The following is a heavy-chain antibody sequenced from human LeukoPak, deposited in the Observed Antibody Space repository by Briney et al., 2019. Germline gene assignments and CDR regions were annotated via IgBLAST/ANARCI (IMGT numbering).Heavy chain of an antibody. CDR3: ARVAIFGVVVTKFDP. J-gene: IGHJ5*02. Sequence: ASVKVSCKASGYTFPSYFMHWVRQAPGQGLEWMGWISAYNGNTNYAQKLQGRVTMTTDTSTSTAYMELRSLRSDDTAVYYCARVAIFGVVVTKFDPWGQGTLVTVSS. CDR2: ISAYNGNT. CDR1: GYTFPSYF. D-gene: IGHD3-3*01. V-gene: IGHV1-18*04.